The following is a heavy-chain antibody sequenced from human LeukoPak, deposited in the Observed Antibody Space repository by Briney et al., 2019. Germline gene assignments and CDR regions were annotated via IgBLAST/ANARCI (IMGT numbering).Heavy chain of an antibody. J-gene: IGHJ4*02. Sequence: GGSLRLSCAASGFSLSRYAMHWVRQAPGKGLEWVAVISYDGSYKDYADSVKGRFTISRDNSKNTLFLQMNSLRAEDTAVYYCARGARKGDDYGGFFDYWGQGTLVTVSS. D-gene: IGHD4-23*01. CDR2: ISYDGSYK. CDR1: GFSLSRYA. V-gene: IGHV3-30*04. CDR3: ARGARKGDDYGGFFDY.